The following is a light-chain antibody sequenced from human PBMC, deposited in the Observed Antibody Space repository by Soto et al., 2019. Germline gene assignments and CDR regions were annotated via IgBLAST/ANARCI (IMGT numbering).Light chain of an antibody. Sequence: DIQMTQFPSTLSASVGDRVTITCRASQSITNLLAWYQQKPGKAPKLLIYKASSLESGVPSRFSGSGSGTEFTLTISSLQPDDFATYYCQQYDSYLYTFGQGTKLEIK. V-gene: IGKV1-5*03. J-gene: IGKJ2*01. CDR2: KAS. CDR1: QSITNL. CDR3: QQYDSYLYT.